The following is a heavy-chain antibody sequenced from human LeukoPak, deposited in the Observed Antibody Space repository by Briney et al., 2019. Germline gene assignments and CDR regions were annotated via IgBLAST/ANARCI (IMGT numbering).Heavy chain of an antibody. CDR3: ARDTGALVTHFDY. CDR2: IKFDEIEK. Sequence: GGSLRLSCAASGFTFSSYWMSWVRQAPGKGLKWVANIKFDEIEKYHVDSVKGRFTISRDNAKNSLYLQMNSLRAEDTAVYYCARDTGALVTHFDYWGQGTLVTVSS. CDR1: GFTFSSYW. V-gene: IGHV3-7*03. D-gene: IGHD5-18*01. J-gene: IGHJ4*02.